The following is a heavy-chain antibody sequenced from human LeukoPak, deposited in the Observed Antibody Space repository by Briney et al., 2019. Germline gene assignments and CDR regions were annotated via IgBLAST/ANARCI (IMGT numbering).Heavy chain of an antibody. V-gene: IGHV1-2*02. CDR3: ARPLRVTMVRGAAFRASSDFDP. CDR2: IHPNSGGT. Sequence: ASVKVSCEASGYTFSGYYMHWVRQAPGQGLEWMGWIHPNSGGTNYAQKFQGRVTMTRDTSISTAYMELSRLRYDDTAVYYCARPLRVTMVRGAAFRASSDFDPWGQGTLVTVSS. J-gene: IGHJ5*02. D-gene: IGHD3-10*01. CDR1: GYTFSGYY.